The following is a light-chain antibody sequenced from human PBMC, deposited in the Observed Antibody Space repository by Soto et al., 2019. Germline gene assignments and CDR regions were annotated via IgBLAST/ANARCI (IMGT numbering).Light chain of an antibody. J-gene: IGLJ2*01. V-gene: IGLV2-14*01. CDR3: SSYTSSSRV. Sequence: QSALTQPASVSGSPGQSITISCTGTSSDVGGYNYVSWYQQHPGKAPKLMIYDVSNRPSGVSNRFSGSKSGNTASLTISGLQAEDEAEYYCSSYTSSSRVFGGGTKVTVL. CDR1: SSDVGGYNY. CDR2: DVS.